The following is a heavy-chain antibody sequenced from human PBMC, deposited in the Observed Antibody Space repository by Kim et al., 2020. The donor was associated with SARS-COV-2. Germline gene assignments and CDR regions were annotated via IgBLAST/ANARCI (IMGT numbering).Heavy chain of an antibody. D-gene: IGHD3-22*01. V-gene: IGHV3-30*01. Sequence: SVKGRFTISRDNSKNTLYLQMNSLRAEDTAVYYCARNRWYYYDSSGYPDYWGQGTLVTVSS. J-gene: IGHJ4*02. CDR3: ARNRWYYYDSSGYPDY.